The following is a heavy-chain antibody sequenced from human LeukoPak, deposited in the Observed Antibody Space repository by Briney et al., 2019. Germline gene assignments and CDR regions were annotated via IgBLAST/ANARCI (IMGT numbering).Heavy chain of an antibody. CDR3: ATIGSSYGYNEY. J-gene: IGHJ4*02. V-gene: IGHV4-34*01. CDR1: GGSFSGYY. Sequence: PSETLSLTCAVYGGSFSGYYWGWIRQPPGKGLEWIGKINHSGSTNYNPSLKSRVTIIADTSKNQFSLKQSSVTAADAAVVYCATIGSSYGYNEYSGQRTLVSASS. CDR2: INHSGST. D-gene: IGHD5-18*01.